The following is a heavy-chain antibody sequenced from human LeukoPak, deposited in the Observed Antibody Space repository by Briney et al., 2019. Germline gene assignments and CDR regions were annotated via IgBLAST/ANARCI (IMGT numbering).Heavy chain of an antibody. CDR2: INSDGTYT. J-gene: IGHJ4*02. V-gene: IGHV3-74*01. Sequence: GGSLRLSCAASGFTFRNYWMHWVRQAPGKGLVWVSRINSDGTYTNYADSVKGRFTISRDNAKNTLYLQMNSLRAEDTAVYYCAREGGYGDLDYWGQGTLVTVSS. CDR3: AREGGYGDLDY. D-gene: IGHD4-17*01. CDR1: GFTFRNYW.